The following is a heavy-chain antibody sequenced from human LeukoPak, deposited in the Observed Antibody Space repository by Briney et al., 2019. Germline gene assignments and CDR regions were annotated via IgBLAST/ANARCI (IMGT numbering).Heavy chain of an antibody. J-gene: IGHJ3*02. CDR2: ISAYNGNT. CDR1: GYTFTSYG. CDR3: ARDPTKDTAKAFDI. D-gene: IGHD5-18*01. Sequence: GASVKVSCKASGYTFTSYGISWVRQAPGQGLEWMGWISAYNGNTNYAQKLQGRVTMTTDTSTSTAYMELRSLRSDDTAVYYCARDPTKDTAKAFDIWGQGTMVTVSS. V-gene: IGHV1-18*01.